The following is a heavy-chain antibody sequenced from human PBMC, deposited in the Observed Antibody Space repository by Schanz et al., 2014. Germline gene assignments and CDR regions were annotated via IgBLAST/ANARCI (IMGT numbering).Heavy chain of an antibody. CDR1: GGTFSSDT. CDR3: AGTYCSSTSCYTGYYYMDV. V-gene: IGHV1-69*02. D-gene: IGHD2-2*02. J-gene: IGHJ6*03. Sequence: QVQLVQSGAEVKKPGSSVKVSCKASGGTFSSDTFSWVRQAPGQGLEWMGRIVPIAGITNYAQRFQGRVTITADKSTSTAYMELTSLRSEDTAVYYCAGTYCSSTSCYTGYYYMDVWGKGTTVTVSS. CDR2: IVPIAGIT.